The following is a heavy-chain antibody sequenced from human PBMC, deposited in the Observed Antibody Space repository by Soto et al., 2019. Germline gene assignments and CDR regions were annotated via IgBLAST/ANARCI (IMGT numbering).Heavy chain of an antibody. Sequence: PSETLSLTCTVSGGSISSYYWSWIRQPPGKGLEWIGYIYYSGSTNYNPSLKSRVTISVDTSKNQFSLKLSSVTAADTAVYYCAAQVAARPPHFDYWGQGTLVTVSS. J-gene: IGHJ4*02. V-gene: IGHV4-59*08. D-gene: IGHD6-6*01. CDR1: GGSISSYY. CDR2: IYYSGST. CDR3: AAQVAARPPHFDY.